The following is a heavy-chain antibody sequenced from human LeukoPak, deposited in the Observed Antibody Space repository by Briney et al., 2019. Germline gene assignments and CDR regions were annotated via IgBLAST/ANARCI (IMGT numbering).Heavy chain of an antibody. CDR2: IYSGGST. V-gene: IGHV3-53*01. CDR3: ASQTRRLGELSHYGMDV. J-gene: IGHJ6*02. Sequence: PGGSLRLSCAASGFTVSSNYMSWVRQAPGKGLEWVSVIYSGGSTYYADSVKGRFTISRDNSKNTLYLQMNSLRAEDTAVYYCASQTRRLGELSHYGMDVWGQGTTVTVSS. CDR1: GFTVSSNY. D-gene: IGHD3-16*02.